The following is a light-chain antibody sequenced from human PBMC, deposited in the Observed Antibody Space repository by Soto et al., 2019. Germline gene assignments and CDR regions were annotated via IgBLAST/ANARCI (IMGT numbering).Light chain of an antibody. Sequence: EIVLTQPPGTLSLSPGERATLSCRASQSLSDNYLAWYQQKSDQAPRLLIYSTSSRAPGIPDRFSGSGSGTDFTLTISRLEPEDFAVYHCEQYGSLPWTFGQGTKLEI. J-gene: IGKJ1*01. CDR1: QSLSDNY. CDR3: EQYGSLPWT. CDR2: STS. V-gene: IGKV3-20*01.